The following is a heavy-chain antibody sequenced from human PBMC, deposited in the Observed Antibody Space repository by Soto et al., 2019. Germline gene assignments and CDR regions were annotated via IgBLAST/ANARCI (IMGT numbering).Heavy chain of an antibody. CDR2: IYYSENT. D-gene: IGHD4-17*01. Sequence: RQPPGKGLEWIGNIYYSENTYYNPSLKSRVTISVDTSKNQFSLRLTSVTAADTAVYYCATHPPYGPLDHWGQGTLVTVSS. CDR3: ATHPPYGPLDH. J-gene: IGHJ4*02. V-gene: IGHV4-39*01.